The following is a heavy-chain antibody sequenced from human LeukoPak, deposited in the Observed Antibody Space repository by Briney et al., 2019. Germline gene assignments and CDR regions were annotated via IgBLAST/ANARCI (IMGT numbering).Heavy chain of an antibody. D-gene: IGHD1-26*01. J-gene: IGHJ4*02. CDR3: ARVSGSYVYFDY. Sequence: ASVKVSCKASRYTFPNYYMHWLRQAPGQGLDWMGIINPSGGSTTNAQKFQDRVTMNRDTSTSKVYMELSSLRSEDTAVYYCARVSGSYVYFDYWGKGTLVTVAS. V-gene: IGHV1-46*01. CDR1: RYTFPNYY. CDR2: INPSGGST.